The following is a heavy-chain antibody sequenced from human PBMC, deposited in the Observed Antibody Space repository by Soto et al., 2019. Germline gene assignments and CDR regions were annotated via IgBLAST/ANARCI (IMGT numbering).Heavy chain of an antibody. D-gene: IGHD1-26*01. V-gene: IGHV3-23*01. CDR1: ELTFSTYA. Sequence: EVQLLESGGGLVQPGGSLTLSCAASELTFSTYAMAWVRQAPGRALEWVSTISDSGANTHYADSVEGRFTISRDNSKSTVFLQMNSLRAEDSAVDYCARDVRGSSLFAYWGHGTLVTVSS. CDR3: ARDVRGSSLFAY. CDR2: ISDSGANT. J-gene: IGHJ4*01.